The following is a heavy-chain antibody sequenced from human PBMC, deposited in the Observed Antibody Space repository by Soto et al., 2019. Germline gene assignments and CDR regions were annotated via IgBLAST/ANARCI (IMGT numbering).Heavy chain of an antibody. J-gene: IGHJ1*01. CDR1: GYTFTGYY. CDR3: ARVRSGEGGYSSGSSEYFQH. D-gene: IGHD6-19*01. CDR2: INPNSGGT. V-gene: IGHV1-2*04. Sequence: ASVKVSCKASGYTFTGYYMHWVRQAPGQGLEWMGWINPNSGGTNYAQKFQGWVTMTRDTSISTAYMELSRLRSDDTAVYYCARVRSGEGGYSSGSSEYFQHWGQGTLVTVSS.